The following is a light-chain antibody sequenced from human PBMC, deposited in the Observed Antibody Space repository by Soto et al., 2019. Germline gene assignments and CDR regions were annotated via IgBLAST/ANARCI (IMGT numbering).Light chain of an antibody. CDR1: SSNIGRGYD. V-gene: IGLV1-40*01. CDR3: QTFDSSLTISWV. CDR2: GDN. J-gene: IGLJ3*02. Sequence: SVLTQPPSVSGAPGQRVTISCTGSSSNIGRGYDVHWYQQVPGSAPRLLLSGDNTRPSGVPDRFSGSRSGTSASLAITGLQAEDEADYYCQTFDSSLTISWVFGGGTQLTVL.